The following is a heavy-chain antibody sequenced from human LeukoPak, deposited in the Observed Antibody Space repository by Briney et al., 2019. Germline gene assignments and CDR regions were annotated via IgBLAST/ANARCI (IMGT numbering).Heavy chain of an antibody. Sequence: GGSLRLSCAASGFTFRRYCMSWARQASGKGLEWVANIKQDGSEKYYVDSVKGRFTISRDNAKNSLYLQMNRLRAEDTAVYYCVGLGENYWGQGTLVTVSS. CDR3: VGLGENY. J-gene: IGHJ4*02. D-gene: IGHD3-10*01. CDR2: IKQDGSEK. CDR1: GFTFRRYC. V-gene: IGHV3-7*02.